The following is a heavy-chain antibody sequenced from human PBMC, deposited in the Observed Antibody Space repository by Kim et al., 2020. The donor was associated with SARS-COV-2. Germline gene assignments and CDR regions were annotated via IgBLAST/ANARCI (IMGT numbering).Heavy chain of an antibody. Sequence: SETLSLTCTVSGGSISSYYWSWIRQPPGTGLEWMGYIYYSGSTNYNPSLTGRVTISVDTSKNQYSLKLSSVTAADTAVYYCERDRNGDDCRWFDPWGQGTLVTVSS. D-gene: IGHD4-17*01. J-gene: IGHJ5*02. CDR2: IYYSGST. CDR1: GGSISSYY. V-gene: IGHV4-59*13. CDR3: ERDRNGDDCRWFDP.